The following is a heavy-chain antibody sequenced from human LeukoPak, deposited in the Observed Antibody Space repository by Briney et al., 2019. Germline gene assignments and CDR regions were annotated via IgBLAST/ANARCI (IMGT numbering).Heavy chain of an antibody. Sequence: GGSLRLSCAASGFTFSSYWMSWVRQAPGKGLEWVAIINHDGSEIYYVGSARGRFTVSRDNSKKSVYLQMNGLRVEDTAVYYCARDDLVRDRYDYVDYWGQGTLVTVSS. D-gene: IGHD3-3*01. J-gene: IGHJ4*02. V-gene: IGHV3-7*01. CDR3: ARDDLVRDRYDYVDY. CDR2: INHDGSEI. CDR1: GFTFSSYW.